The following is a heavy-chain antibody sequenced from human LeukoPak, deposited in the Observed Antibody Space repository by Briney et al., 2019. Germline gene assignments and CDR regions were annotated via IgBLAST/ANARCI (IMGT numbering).Heavy chain of an antibody. CDR2: IIPIFGIA. CDR3: ARLYCSSTSCYTGVYMDV. J-gene: IGHJ6*02. CDR1: GGTFSSYA. D-gene: IGHD2-2*02. V-gene: IGHV1-69*04. Sequence: SVKVSCKASGGTFSSYAISWVRQAPGQGLEWMGRIIPIFGIANYAQKFQGRVTITADKSTSTAYMELRSLRSDDTAVYYCARLYCSSTSCYTGVYMDVWGQGTSVTVSS.